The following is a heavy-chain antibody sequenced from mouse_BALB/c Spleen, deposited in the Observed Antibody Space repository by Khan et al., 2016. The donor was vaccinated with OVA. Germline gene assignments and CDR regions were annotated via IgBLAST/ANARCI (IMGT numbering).Heavy chain of an antibody. Sequence: VQLQESGPGLVAPSQSLSITCTVSGFSLTSYGVHWVRQPPGKGLEWLVVIWSDGSTNYNSVLKSRLSISKDNSKSQVFLKMNSFQTDDTAIYYCARWFDGYSSLYAMDYWGQGTSVTVSS. CDR1: GFSLTSYG. J-gene: IGHJ4*01. CDR3: ARWFDGYSSLYAMDY. V-gene: IGHV2-6*02. CDR2: IWSDGST. D-gene: IGHD2-3*01.